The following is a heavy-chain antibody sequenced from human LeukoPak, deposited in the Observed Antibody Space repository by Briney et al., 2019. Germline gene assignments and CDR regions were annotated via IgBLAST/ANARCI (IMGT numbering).Heavy chain of an antibody. CDR3: TRDPDG. V-gene: IGHV3-66*01. CDR1: GFTVTNYY. J-gene: IGHJ4*02. CDR2: IYSGGDT. Sequence: PGGSLRLSCAASGFTVTNYYMSWVRQAPGKGLEWVSVIYSGGDTFHADSVKGRFTLSRDNSKSILYLQMNSLRAEDTAVYYCTRDPDGWGQGTLVTVSS.